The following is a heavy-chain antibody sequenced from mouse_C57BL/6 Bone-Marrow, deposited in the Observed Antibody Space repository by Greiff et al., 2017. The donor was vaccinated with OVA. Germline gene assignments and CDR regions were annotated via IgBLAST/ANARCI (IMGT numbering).Heavy chain of an antibody. V-gene: IGHV1-55*01. CDR3: ARGNFAY. J-gene: IGHJ3*01. CDR2: IYPGSGST. Sequence: QVQLKESGAELVKPGASVKMSCKASGYTFTSYWITWVKQRPGQGLEWIGDIYPGSGSTNYNEKFKSKATLTVDTSSSTAYMQLSSLTSEDSAVYYCARGNFAYWGQGTLVTVSA. CDR1: GYTFTSYW. D-gene: IGHD2-1*01.